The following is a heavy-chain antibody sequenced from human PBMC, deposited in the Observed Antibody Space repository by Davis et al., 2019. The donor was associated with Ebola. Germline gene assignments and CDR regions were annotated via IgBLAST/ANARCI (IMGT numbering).Heavy chain of an antibody. Sequence: MPSETLSLTCAAYGGSLRGYYWSWIRQPPGKGLEWIGQINYRGSADYNPSLDSRVTISVDTSNSRFSLKLKSLTAADTAVYYCARVRYYYDNSALMYWGPGILVTVSS. J-gene: IGHJ4*02. D-gene: IGHD3-22*01. CDR2: INYRGSA. V-gene: IGHV4-34*01. CDR1: GGSLRGYY. CDR3: ARVRYYYDNSALMY.